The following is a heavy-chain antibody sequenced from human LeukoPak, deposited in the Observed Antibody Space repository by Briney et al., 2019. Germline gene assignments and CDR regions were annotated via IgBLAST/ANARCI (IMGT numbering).Heavy chain of an antibody. CDR1: GFTFSSYS. CDR3: ARAPWRIVGALDY. Sequence: PGGSLRLSCAASGFTFSSYSMNWVRQAPGKGLEWVSSISSSSSYIYYADSVKGRFTISRDNAKNSLYLQMNSLRAEDTAVYYCARAPWRIVGALDYWGQGTLVTVSS. D-gene: IGHD1-26*01. CDR2: ISSSSSYI. J-gene: IGHJ4*02. V-gene: IGHV3-21*01.